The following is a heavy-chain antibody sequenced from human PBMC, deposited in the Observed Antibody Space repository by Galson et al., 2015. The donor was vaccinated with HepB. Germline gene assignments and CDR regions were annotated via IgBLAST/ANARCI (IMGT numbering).Heavy chain of an antibody. V-gene: IGHV2-5*02. CDR1: GFSLSTSAVG. J-gene: IGHJ4*02. Sequence: PALVKPTQTLTLTCTFSGFSLSTSAVGVGWIRQPPGKALEWLALIYWDDDKRYSPSLKSRPTITKDTSTNQVVLTMTNMDPVDTATYYCAHSRYSYGPFDYWGQGTLVTVSS. CDR3: AHSRYSYGPFDY. D-gene: IGHD5-18*01. CDR2: IYWDDDK.